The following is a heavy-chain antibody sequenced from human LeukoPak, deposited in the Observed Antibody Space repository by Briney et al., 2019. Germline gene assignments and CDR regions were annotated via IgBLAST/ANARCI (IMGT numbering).Heavy chain of an antibody. CDR3: ARAGIWSAVFDY. CDR2: ITSSGSTI. Sequence: GASLRLSCAASGFTFSDYYMSWIRPAPGKGLEWGLYITSSGSTIYYADSVKGRFTISRDNDKNSLYLQMNSLRAQDTAVYYCARAGIWSAVFDYGGQGTLVTVS. CDR1: GFTFSDYY. J-gene: IGHJ4*02. D-gene: IGHD3-3*01. V-gene: IGHV3-11*04.